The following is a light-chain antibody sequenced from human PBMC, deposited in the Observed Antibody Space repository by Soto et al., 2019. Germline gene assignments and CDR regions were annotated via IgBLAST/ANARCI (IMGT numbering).Light chain of an antibody. Sequence: QSALTQPASVSGSAGQSITISCSGTMRDVGAYNLVSWYQQHPGTAPKLIIYEVRNRPSGISSRFSGSRSGNTASLTISGLRSEDEADYYCAAWDDSLSGWVFGGGTKLTVL. CDR3: AAWDDSLSGWV. V-gene: IGLV2-14*01. J-gene: IGLJ3*02. CDR2: EVR. CDR1: MRDVGAYNL.